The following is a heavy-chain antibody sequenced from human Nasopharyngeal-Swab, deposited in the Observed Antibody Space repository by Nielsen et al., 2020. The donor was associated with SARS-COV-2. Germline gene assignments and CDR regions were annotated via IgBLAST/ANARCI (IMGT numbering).Heavy chain of an antibody. V-gene: IGHV3-21*01. CDR3: AREGGYCSGGSCPYYGMDV. Sequence: GGSLRLSCAASGFTFSSYSMNWVRQAPGKGLEWVSSISSSSSYIYYADSVKGRFTISRDNAKNSLYLQMNSLRAEDTAVYYCAREGGYCSGGSCPYYGMDVWGQGTTVTVSS. CDR1: GFTFSSYS. CDR2: ISSSSSYI. D-gene: IGHD2-15*01. J-gene: IGHJ6*02.